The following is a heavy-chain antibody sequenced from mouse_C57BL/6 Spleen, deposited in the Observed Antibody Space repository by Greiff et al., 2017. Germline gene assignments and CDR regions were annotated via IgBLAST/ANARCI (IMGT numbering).Heavy chain of an antibody. CDR1: GYTFTSYW. Sequence: VQLQQPGAELVKPGASVKMSCKASGYTFTSYWITWVKQRPGQGLEWIGDIYPGSGSTNYNEKFKSKATLTVDTSSSTAYMQLSSLTSEDSAVYVCARMIYDGSYYYAMDYWGQGTSVTVSS. CDR3: ARMIYDGSYYYAMDY. J-gene: IGHJ4*01. D-gene: IGHD2-3*01. V-gene: IGHV1-55*01. CDR2: IYPGSGST.